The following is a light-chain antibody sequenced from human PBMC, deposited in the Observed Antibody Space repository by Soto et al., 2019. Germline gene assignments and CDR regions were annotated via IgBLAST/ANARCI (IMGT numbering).Light chain of an antibody. CDR1: QGISSY. V-gene: IGKV1-9*01. CDR2: AAS. CDR3: QQGRT. J-gene: IGKJ3*01. Sequence: DIQLTQSPSFLSASVGDRVTITCRASQGISSYLAWYQQKPGKAPKLLIYAASTLQSGVPSRFSGSGSGTEFTLTISSLQPEDFATYYCQQGRTFGPGTKVDIK.